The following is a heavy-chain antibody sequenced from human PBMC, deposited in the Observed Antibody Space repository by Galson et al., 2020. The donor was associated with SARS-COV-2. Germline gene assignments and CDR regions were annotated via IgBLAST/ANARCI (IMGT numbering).Heavy chain of an antibody. Sequence: ASVKVSCKASGYTFTSYDINWVRQATGQGLEWMGWMNPNSGNTGYAQKFQGRVTMTRNTSISTAYMELSSLRSEDTAVYYCARGGDFDWLRLQFPAGYYYYMDVWGKGTTVTVSS. J-gene: IGHJ6*03. CDR3: ARGGDFDWLRLQFPAGYYYYMDV. CDR1: GYTFTSYD. D-gene: IGHD3-9*01. CDR2: MNPNSGNT. V-gene: IGHV1-8*01.